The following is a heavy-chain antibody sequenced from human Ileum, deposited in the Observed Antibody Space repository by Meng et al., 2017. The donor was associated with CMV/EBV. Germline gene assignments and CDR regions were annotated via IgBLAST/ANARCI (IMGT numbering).Heavy chain of an antibody. Sequence: GESLKISCAASGFTFSSYWMSWVRQAPGKGLEWVANIKPDGSEKYYVDSVKGRFTISRDNAKNSLYLQMNSLRAEDTAVYYCAREGCSSTSCYYYYYGMDVWGQGTTVTVSS. CDR2: IKPDGSEK. CDR1: GFTFSSYW. J-gene: IGHJ6*02. D-gene: IGHD2-2*01. CDR3: AREGCSSTSCYYYYYGMDV. V-gene: IGHV3-7*01.